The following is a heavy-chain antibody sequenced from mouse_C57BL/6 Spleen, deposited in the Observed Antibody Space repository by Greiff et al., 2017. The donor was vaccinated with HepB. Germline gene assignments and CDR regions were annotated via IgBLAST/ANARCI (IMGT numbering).Heavy chain of an antibody. Sequence: EVKLMESGGGLVKPGGSLKLSCAASGFTFSSYAMSWVRQTPEKRLEWVATISDGGSYTYYPDNVKGRFTISRDNAKNNLYLQMSHLKSEDTAMYYCAREGTVVGFDYWGQGTTLTVSS. J-gene: IGHJ2*01. CDR1: GFTFSSYA. V-gene: IGHV5-4*01. CDR2: ISDGGSYT. D-gene: IGHD1-1*01. CDR3: AREGTVVGFDY.